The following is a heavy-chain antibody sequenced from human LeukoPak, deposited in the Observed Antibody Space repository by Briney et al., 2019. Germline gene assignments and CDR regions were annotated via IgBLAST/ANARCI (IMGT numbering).Heavy chain of an antibody. J-gene: IGHJ6*03. CDR3: ARLGGNIAGYYYYMDV. Sequence: PSETLSLTCTVSGGSISSYYWSWIRQPPGKGLEWIGYIYYSGSTNYNPSLKSRVTISVDTSKNQFSLKLSSVTAADTAVYYCARLGGNIAGYYYYMDVWGKGTTVTVSS. D-gene: IGHD3-16*01. CDR1: GGSISSYY. CDR2: IYYSGST. V-gene: IGHV4-59*01.